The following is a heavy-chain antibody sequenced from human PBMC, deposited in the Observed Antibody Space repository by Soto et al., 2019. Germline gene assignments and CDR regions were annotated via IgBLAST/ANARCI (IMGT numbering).Heavy chain of an antibody. Sequence: PGGSLRLSCAASGFTFSSYGMHWVRQAPGKGLEWVAVIWYDGSNKYYADYVKGRFTISRDNSKNTLYLQMNSLRAEDTAVYYCSRAWVEYQLPTETYYYGMDVGGQGTTVTVAS. D-gene: IGHD2-2*01. CDR1: GFTFSSYG. J-gene: IGHJ6*02. V-gene: IGHV3-33*01. CDR2: IWYDGSNK. CDR3: SRAWVEYQLPTETYYYGMDV.